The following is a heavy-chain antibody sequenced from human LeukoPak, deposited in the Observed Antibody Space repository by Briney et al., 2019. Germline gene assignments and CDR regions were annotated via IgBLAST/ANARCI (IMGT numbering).Heavy chain of an antibody. J-gene: IGHJ4*02. CDR1: GGSISSYY. Sequence: SETLSLTCTVSGGSISSYYWSWIRQPPGKGLEWIGYIYYSGSTNYNPSLKSRVTISVDTSKNQFSLKLSSVTAADTAVYYCARGADYYDSSGYYYWGQGTLVTVSS. CDR2: IYYSGST. CDR3: ARGADYYDSSGYYY. D-gene: IGHD3-22*01. V-gene: IGHV4-59*01.